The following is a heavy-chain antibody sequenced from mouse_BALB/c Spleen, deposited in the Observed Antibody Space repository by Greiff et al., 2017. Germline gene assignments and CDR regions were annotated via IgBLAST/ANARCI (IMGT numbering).Heavy chain of an antibody. Sequence: EVKLVESGGGLVKPGGSLKLSCAASGFTFSSYTMSWVRQTPEKRLEWVATISSGGSYTYYPDSVKGRFTISRDNAKNTLYLQMSSLKSEDTAMYYCTRGGNTTVVEGFDYWGQGTTLTVSS. CDR2: ISSGGSYT. J-gene: IGHJ2*01. CDR3: TRGGNTTVVEGFDY. CDR1: GFTFSSYT. V-gene: IGHV5-6-4*01. D-gene: IGHD1-1*01.